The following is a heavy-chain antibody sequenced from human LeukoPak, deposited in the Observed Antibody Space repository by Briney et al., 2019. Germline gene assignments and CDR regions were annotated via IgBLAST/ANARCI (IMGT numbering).Heavy chain of an antibody. CDR2: SYYTGVT. CDR1: GGSISSGGYY. J-gene: IGHJ4*02. D-gene: IGHD1-1*01. CDR3: ARLQLDYVDY. Sequence: SQTLSLTCTVSGGSISSGGYYWSWIRQPPGKGLEWIGYSYYTGVTNYNPSLKSRVSISVNTSKKQFSLNLTSVTTADTAVYYCARLQLDYVDYWGQGAVVTVSS. V-gene: IGHV4-61*08.